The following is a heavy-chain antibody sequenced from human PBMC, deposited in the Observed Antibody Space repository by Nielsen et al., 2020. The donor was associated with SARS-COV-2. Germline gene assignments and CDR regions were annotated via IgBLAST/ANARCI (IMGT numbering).Heavy chain of an antibody. CDR2: IYSGGST. CDR1: GFTVSSNY. J-gene: IGHJ6*02. Sequence: GESLKISCAASGFTVSSNYVSWVRQAPGKGLEWVSVIYSGGSTYYADSVKGRFTISRDNSKNTLYLQMNSLRAEDTAVYYCTTGTLNDYGDNVDSYYYGMDVWGQGTAVTVSS. CDR3: TTGTLNDYGDNVDSYYYGMDV. V-gene: IGHV3-53*01. D-gene: IGHD4-17*01.